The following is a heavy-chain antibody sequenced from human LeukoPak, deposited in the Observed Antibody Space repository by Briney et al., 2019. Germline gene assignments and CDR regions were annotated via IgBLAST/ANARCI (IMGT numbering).Heavy chain of an antibody. V-gene: IGHV3-30*18. Sequence: GRSLRLSCAASGFTFSSYGMHWVRQAPGKGLEWVAVISYDGSNKYYADSVKGRFTISRGNSKNTLYLQMNSLRAEDTAVYYCAKDQPGAHKWGQGTLVTVSS. J-gene: IGHJ4*02. CDR3: AKDQPGAHK. CDR1: GFTFSSYG. CDR2: ISYDGSNK.